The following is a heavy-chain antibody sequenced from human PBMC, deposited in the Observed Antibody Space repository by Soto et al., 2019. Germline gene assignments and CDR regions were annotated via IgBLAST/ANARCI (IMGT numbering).Heavy chain of an antibody. CDR3: ARDADATTVTIGN. Sequence: GASVKVSCKASGYTFTSYDINWVRQATGQGLEWMGWMNPNSGNTGYAQKFQGRVTMTRNNSMSTAYMELSSLRSEDTAVYYCARDADATTVTIGNWGQGTLVTVSS. J-gene: IGHJ4*02. CDR2: MNPNSGNT. V-gene: IGHV1-8*01. D-gene: IGHD4-17*01. CDR1: GYTFTSYD.